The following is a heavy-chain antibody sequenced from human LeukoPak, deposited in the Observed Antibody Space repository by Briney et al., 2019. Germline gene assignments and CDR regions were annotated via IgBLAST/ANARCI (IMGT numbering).Heavy chain of an antibody. Sequence: PSETLSLTCTVSGGSISSSSYYWGWIRQPPGKGLEWIGSIYYSGSTYYNPSLKSRVTISVDTSKNQFSLKLSSVTAADTAVYYCANSGSYDSYYYGMDVWGQGTTVTVSS. V-gene: IGHV4-39*01. CDR2: IYYSGST. D-gene: IGHD1-26*01. J-gene: IGHJ6*02. CDR3: ANSGSYDSYYYGMDV. CDR1: GGSISSSSYY.